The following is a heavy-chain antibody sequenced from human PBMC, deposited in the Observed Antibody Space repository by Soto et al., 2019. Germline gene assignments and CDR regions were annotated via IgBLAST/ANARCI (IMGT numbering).Heavy chain of an antibody. CDR3: ARDIVVVVDARGGGYYYGMDV. D-gene: IGHD2-15*01. V-gene: IGHV1-69*13. CDR1: GGTFSSYA. J-gene: IGHJ6*02. Sequence: SVKVSCKASGGTFSSYAISWVRQAPGQGLEWMGGIIPIFGTANYAQKFQGRVTITADESTSTAYMELSSLRSEDTAVYYCARDIVVVVDARGGGYYYGMDVWGQGTTVTVSS. CDR2: IIPIFGTA.